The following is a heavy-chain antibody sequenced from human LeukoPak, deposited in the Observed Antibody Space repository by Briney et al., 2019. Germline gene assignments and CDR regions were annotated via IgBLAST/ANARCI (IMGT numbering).Heavy chain of an antibody. CDR3: ARDTHYYDSSGYYYGSDEYFQH. Sequence: ASVKVSCKASGYTFTSYGISWVRQAPGQGLEWMGGIIPIFGTANYAQKFQGRVTITADESTSTAYMELSSLRSEDTAVYYCARDTHYYDSSGYYYGSDEYFQHWGQGTLVTVSS. CDR2: IIPIFGTA. D-gene: IGHD3-22*01. J-gene: IGHJ1*01. CDR1: GYTFTSYG. V-gene: IGHV1-69*13.